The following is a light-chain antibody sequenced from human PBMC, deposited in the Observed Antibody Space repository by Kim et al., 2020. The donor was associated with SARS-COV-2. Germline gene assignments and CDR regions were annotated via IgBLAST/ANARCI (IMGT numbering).Light chain of an antibody. Sequence: ASVGDKVTITCRASQSVSSWLAWYQKKPGKAQKLLIYKMFNLESGVPSRFSGTGDGTEFTLTISSLQPDDFATYYCQQYQTYPLTFGGGTKVDIK. V-gene: IGKV1-5*03. CDR1: QSVSSW. J-gene: IGKJ4*01. CDR2: KMF. CDR3: QQYQTYPLT.